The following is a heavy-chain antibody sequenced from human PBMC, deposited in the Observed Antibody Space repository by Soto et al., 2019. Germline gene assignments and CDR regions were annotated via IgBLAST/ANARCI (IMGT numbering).Heavy chain of an antibody. CDR3: ATDSSSGYYYRLDV. V-gene: IGHV1-69*13. CDR2: IIPIFGTA. CDR1: GGTFSSYA. J-gene: IGHJ6*02. Sequence: PVKVSCKASGGTFSSYAISWARQAPGQGLEWMGGIIPIFGTANYAQKFAVRVTITADESTSTAYMELSSRRSEDTAVYYCATDSSSGYYYRLDVSGRGTPVTVSS. D-gene: IGHD6-6*01.